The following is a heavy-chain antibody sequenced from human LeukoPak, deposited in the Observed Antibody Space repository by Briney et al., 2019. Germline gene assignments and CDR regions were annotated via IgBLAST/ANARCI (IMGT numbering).Heavy chain of an antibody. J-gene: IGHJ6*03. CDR3: ARDFGDYVSPYYYLDV. CDR2: INPNSGGT. Sequence: VASVKVSCKASGYTFTGYYMHWVRQAPGQGLEWMGRINPNSGGTNYAQKFQGRVTMTRDTPISTAYMELSRLRFDDTAVYYCARDFGDYVSPYYYLDVWGKATTVTVSS. CDR1: GYTFTGYY. V-gene: IGHV1-2*06. D-gene: IGHD4-17*01.